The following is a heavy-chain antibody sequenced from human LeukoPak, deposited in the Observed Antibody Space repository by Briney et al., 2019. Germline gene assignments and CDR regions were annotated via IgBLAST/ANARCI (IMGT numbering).Heavy chain of an antibody. CDR1: GFTFSSYG. V-gene: IGHV3-23*01. CDR2: ITGSGGST. J-gene: IGHJ4*02. CDR3: ATFRGVEWDFGY. D-gene: IGHD3-10*01. Sequence: GGSLRLSCAASGFTFSSYGMSWVRQAPGKGLEWVSGITGSGGSTYYADSVKGRFTISRDNSKNTLYLQMNSLRAEDTAVYFCATFRGVEWDFGYWGQGTLVTVSS.